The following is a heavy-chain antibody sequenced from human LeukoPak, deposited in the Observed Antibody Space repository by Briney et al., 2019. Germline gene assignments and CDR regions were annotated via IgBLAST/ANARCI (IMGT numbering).Heavy chain of an antibody. D-gene: IGHD2-2*01. V-gene: IGHV3-33*01. CDR2: IWYDGSNK. CDR1: GFSFSSYG. Sequence: GGSLRLSCAAPGFSFSSYGMHWVRQAPGKGLEWVAVIWYDGSNKYYADSVKGRFTISRDNSKNTLYLQMNSLRAEDTAVYYCASDYCSSTSCIGYWGQGTLVTVSS. CDR3: ASDYCSSTSCIGY. J-gene: IGHJ4*02.